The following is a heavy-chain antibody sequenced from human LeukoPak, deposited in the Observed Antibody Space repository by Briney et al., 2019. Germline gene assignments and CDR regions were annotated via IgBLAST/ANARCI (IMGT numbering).Heavy chain of an antibody. CDR3: ARAGSSGWYLIRGYYFDY. D-gene: IGHD6-19*01. CDR2: IYYSGST. J-gene: IGHJ4*02. V-gene: IGHV4-39*07. CDR1: GGSISSSSYY. Sequence: SETLSLTCTVSGGSISSSSYYWGWIRQPPGKGLEWIGSIYYSGSTYYNPSLKSRVTISVDTSKNQFSLKLSSVTAADTAVYYCARAGSSGWYLIRGYYFDYWGQGTLVTVSS.